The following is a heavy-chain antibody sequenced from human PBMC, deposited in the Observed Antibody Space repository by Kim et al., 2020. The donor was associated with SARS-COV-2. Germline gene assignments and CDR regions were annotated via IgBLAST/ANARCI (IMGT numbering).Heavy chain of an antibody. CDR2: ISSSSSYI. CDR3: ARDVRRFGQWLVYFQH. Sequence: GGSLRLSCAASGFTFSSYSMNWVRQAPGKGLEWVSSISSSSSYIYYADSVKGRFTISRDNAKNSLYLQMNSLRAEDTAVYYCARDVRRFGQWLVYFQHWGQGTLVTVSS. J-gene: IGHJ1*01. V-gene: IGHV3-21*01. D-gene: IGHD6-19*01. CDR1: GFTFSSYS.